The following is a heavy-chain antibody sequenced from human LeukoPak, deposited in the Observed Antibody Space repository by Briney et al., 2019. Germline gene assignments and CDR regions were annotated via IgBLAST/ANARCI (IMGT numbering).Heavy chain of an antibody. CDR3: ARDTFGSSAFDV. D-gene: IGHD3-16*01. CDR1: GFTVSSNY. V-gene: IGHV3-66*01. Sequence: GGSLRLSCAASGFTVSSNYMSWVRQAPGKGLEWVSVIYSGGSTYYADSVKGRLTISRDNSKNTLYLQMNSLRAEDTAVYYCARDTFGSSAFDVWGQGTMVTVSS. CDR2: IYSGGST. J-gene: IGHJ3*01.